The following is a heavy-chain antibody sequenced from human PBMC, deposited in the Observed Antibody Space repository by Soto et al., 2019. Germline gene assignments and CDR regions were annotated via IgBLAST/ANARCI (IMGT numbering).Heavy chain of an antibody. V-gene: IGHV3-48*03. J-gene: IGHJ4*02. CDR3: ARSPFLECN. CDR1: GFTFSAYE. D-gene: IGHD3-3*02. CDR2: IDGSGNTI. Sequence: EVQLVESGGGLVQPGGSLRLSCAASGFTFSAYEMNWVRQAPGKGLEWGSYIDGSGNTIYYADSVKGRFTISRDNAKNSLFLQMNSLRVEDTSFYYCARSPFLECNWAQGTLVTVSS.